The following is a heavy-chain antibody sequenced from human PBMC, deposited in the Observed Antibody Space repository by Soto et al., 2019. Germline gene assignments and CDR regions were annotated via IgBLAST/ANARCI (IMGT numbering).Heavy chain of an antibody. CDR3: ATSGRQQLIRTNWFDP. D-gene: IGHD6-13*01. CDR1: GGSFNAYY. J-gene: IGHJ5*02. Sequence: QVQLQQWGAGLLKPSETLSLTCAVYGGSFNAYYWSWIRQPPGKGLEWIGEISHGGNTNYNPSLKSRVTISVDTSKNQFSLKLSSVTAADTAVYYCATSGRQQLIRTNWFDPWGQGALVIVSS. CDR2: ISHGGNT. V-gene: IGHV4-34*01.